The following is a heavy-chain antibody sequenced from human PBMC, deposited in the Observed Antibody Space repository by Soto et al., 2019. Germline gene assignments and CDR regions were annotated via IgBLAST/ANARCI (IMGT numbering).Heavy chain of an antibody. V-gene: IGHV3-23*01. CDR1: GFTFSSYA. Sequence: GGSLRLSCAASGFTFSSYAMSWVRQAPGKGLEWVSAISGSGGSTYYADSVKGRFTISRDNSKNTLYLQMNSLRAEDTAVYYCAKISAAALGPYYYYYMDVWGKGTTVTVSS. D-gene: IGHD6-13*01. CDR2: ISGSGGST. CDR3: AKISAAALGPYYYYYMDV. J-gene: IGHJ6*03.